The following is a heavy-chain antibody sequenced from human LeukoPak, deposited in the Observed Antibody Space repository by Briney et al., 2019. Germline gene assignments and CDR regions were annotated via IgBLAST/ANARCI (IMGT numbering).Heavy chain of an antibody. J-gene: IGHJ4*02. D-gene: IGHD6-13*01. CDR1: GYIFTDYG. V-gene: IGHV1-18*01. Sequence: ASVKVSCKTSGYIFTDYGINWVRQAPGHGLEWMGWVSPYNGDTKYEQKFQGRVTLTTDTSTSTAYMELSSLRSEDTAVYYCARSPGYSIPYYFDYWGQGTLVTVSS. CDR3: ARSPGYSIPYYFDY. CDR2: VSPYNGDT.